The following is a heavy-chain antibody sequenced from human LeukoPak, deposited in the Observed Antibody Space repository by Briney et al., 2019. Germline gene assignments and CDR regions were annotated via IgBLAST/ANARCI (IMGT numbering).Heavy chain of an antibody. CDR1: GGSISSSSYY. CDR3: ARGYCSSTSCYAAPSPNWFDP. J-gene: IGHJ5*02. Sequence: SETLSLTCTVSGGSISSSSYYWGWIRQPPGKGLEWIVSIYYSGSTYYNPSLKSRITISVATSKNQFSLKLSSVTAADTAVYYCARGYCSSTSCYAAPSPNWFDPWGQGTLVTVSS. CDR2: IYYSGST. V-gene: IGHV4-39*01. D-gene: IGHD2-2*01.